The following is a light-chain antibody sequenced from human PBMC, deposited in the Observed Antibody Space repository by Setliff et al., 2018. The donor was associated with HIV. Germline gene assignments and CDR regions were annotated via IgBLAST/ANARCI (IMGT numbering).Light chain of an antibody. J-gene: IGLJ1*01. CDR3: SSYTSSSSLV. Sequence: QSALAQPASVSGSPGQSITISCTGTSSDVGIYNLVSWFQQHPGKAPKLMIYEVTKRPSGVSDRFSGSKSGNTASLTISGLQAEDEAEYYCSSYTSSSSLVLGTGTKVTVL. V-gene: IGLV2-14*02. CDR1: SSDVGIYNL. CDR2: EVT.